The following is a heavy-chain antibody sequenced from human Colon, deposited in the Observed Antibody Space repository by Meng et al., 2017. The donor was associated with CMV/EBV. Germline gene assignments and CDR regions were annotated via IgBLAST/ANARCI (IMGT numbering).Heavy chain of an antibody. D-gene: IGHD2/OR15-2a*01. J-gene: IGHJ4*02. Sequence: GESLKISCATSGFIFSDHNINWVRQAPGKGLEWVSSISSSGNYIYYADSVKGRFTISRDNAKDSVDLLMTSLRAEDTAVYYCTRTFRYYFDFWGQGTLVTV. CDR2: ISSSGNYI. V-gene: IGHV3-21*01. CDR1: GFIFSDHN. CDR3: TRTFRYYFDF.